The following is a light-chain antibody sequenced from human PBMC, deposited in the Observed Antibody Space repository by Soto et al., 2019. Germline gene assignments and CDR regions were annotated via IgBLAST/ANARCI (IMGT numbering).Light chain of an antibody. CDR1: QSISSY. V-gene: IGKV1-39*01. CDR2: AAS. J-gene: IGKJ5*01. Sequence: DIQMTQSPSSLSASVVDRVTITCRASQSISSYLNWYQQKPGKAPKLLIYAASSLQSGVPSMFSGSGTGTDFTLTISSLQPEDFATYYCHQSYSTPSITVGQGTRLDI. CDR3: HQSYSTPSIT.